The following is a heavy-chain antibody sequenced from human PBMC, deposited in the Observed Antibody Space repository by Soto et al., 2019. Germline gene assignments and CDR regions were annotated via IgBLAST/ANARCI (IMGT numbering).Heavy chain of an antibody. Sequence: QGQLQESGPGLVEPSQTLSLTCTVSGGSISSGGYYWSWIRQHQGKGLGWIGYIYYSGSTYYNPALKSRVIISVDTSKNQFSLKLSSVTAADTAVYYCARMNYYILTESDFDYSGQGTLVTVSS. V-gene: IGHV4-31*03. CDR1: GGSISSGGYY. CDR2: IYYSGST. CDR3: ARMNYYILTESDFDY. J-gene: IGHJ4*02. D-gene: IGHD3-9*01.